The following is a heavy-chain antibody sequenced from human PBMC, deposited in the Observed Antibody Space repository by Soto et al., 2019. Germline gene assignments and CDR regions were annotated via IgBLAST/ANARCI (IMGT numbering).Heavy chain of an antibody. Sequence: SETLSLTCSASGASIRSGGYYWSWLRQSPGKGREWIGQINYTGTTFYSPSLKSRLSISLDTSKCQFSLDLRSVTAADTAMYYCARIGMASLEWGRGTLVTVSS. CDR3: ARIGMASLE. J-gene: IGHJ4*02. V-gene: IGHV4-31*03. CDR1: GASIRSGGYY. D-gene: IGHD6-6*01. CDR2: INYTGTT.